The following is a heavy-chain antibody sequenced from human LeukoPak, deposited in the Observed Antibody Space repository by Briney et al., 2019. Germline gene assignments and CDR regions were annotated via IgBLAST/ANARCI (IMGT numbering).Heavy chain of an antibody. V-gene: IGHV3-23*01. J-gene: IGHJ4*02. CDR2: ISGSGGST. Sequence: GGSLRLSCAASGFTFSGYAMSWVRQAPGRGLEWVSAISGSGGSTYYADSVKGRFTISRDNFKNTLSLQMNSLRADDTAVYYCAKGTFVGIIDYWGQGTLVTVSS. D-gene: IGHD1-26*01. CDR1: GFTFSGYA. CDR3: AKGTFVGIIDY.